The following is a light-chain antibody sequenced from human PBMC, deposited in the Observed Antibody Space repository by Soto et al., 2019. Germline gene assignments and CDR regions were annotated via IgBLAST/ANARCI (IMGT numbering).Light chain of an antibody. J-gene: IGLJ1*01. CDR1: SIDVGGYNY. Sequence: QSALTQPPSASGSPGQSVAFSCTGTSIDVGGYNYVSWYQQHPRKAPQLMIYEVNPRPTGGPDRFSGSKSGNTTSLTASGLLAEDEADYYCSSYTGSSNVFGTRTKVTGL. V-gene: IGLV2-8*01. CDR2: EVN. CDR3: SSYTGSSNV.